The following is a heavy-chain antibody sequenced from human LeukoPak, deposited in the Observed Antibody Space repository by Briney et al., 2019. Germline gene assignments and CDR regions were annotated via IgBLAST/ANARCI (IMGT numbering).Heavy chain of an antibody. J-gene: IGHJ4*02. Sequence: PSGTLSLTCTVSGGSISSSHWWGWVRQPPGKGLEWVGEIHHSGSTNSNPSLKSRVTISVDKSKNQFSLRLNSVTAADTAVYYCAREFVQGSSLPYFDCWGQGTLVTVSS. CDR1: GGSISSSHW. D-gene: IGHD1-26*01. V-gene: IGHV4-4*02. CDR3: AREFVQGSSLPYFDC. CDR2: IHHSGST.